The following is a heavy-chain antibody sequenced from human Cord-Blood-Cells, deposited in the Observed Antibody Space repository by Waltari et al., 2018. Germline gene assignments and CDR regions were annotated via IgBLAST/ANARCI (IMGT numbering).Heavy chain of an antibody. D-gene: IGHD4-17*01. Sequence: QVQLVQSGAEVKKPGASVKVSCKASGYTFTGYYMHWVRQAPGQGLEWMGWINPNSGGTNYAQKFQGWVTMTRDTSISTAYMGLSRLRSDDTAVYYCARQRGVTTTNDAFDIWGQGTMVTVSS. CDR1: GYTFTGYY. J-gene: IGHJ3*02. CDR2: INPNSGGT. V-gene: IGHV1-2*04. CDR3: ARQRGVTTTNDAFDI.